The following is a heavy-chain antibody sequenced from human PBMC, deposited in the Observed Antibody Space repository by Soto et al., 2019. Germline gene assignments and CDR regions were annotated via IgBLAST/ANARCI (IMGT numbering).Heavy chain of an antibody. CDR3: ARIPYDNSGTIFDY. CDR2: IYAGSIT. J-gene: IGHJ4*02. Sequence: DVQLVESGGGLIRPGGSLRLSCAVSGFSVSSKYMSWVRQPAGKGLEWVSVIYAGSITFYADSVKGRFTISRDDSKNSLYLQMNSLRAEDTAVYYCARIPYDNSGTIFDYWGQGTQVTVSS. V-gene: IGHV3-53*01. CDR1: GFSVSSKY. D-gene: IGHD3-22*01.